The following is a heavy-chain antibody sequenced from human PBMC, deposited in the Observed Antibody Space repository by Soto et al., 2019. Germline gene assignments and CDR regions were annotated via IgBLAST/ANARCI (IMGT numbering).Heavy chain of an antibody. Sequence: QVQLQESGPGLVKPSQTLYFTFTVSGDSISSGGYYWSWIRQPPGKGLEWIGYIYYSGSTYYNPSLKSRVTISVDTSKNQFSLKLSSVTAADTAVYYFARAHIAAAGFYFDYWGQGTLVTVSS. CDR1: GDSISSGGYY. CDR2: IYYSGST. D-gene: IGHD6-13*01. J-gene: IGHJ4*02. V-gene: IGHV4-31*03. CDR3: ARAHIAAAGFYFDY.